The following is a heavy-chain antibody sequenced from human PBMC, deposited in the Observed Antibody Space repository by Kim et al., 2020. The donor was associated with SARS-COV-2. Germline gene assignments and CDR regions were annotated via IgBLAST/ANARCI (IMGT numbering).Heavy chain of an antibody. Sequence: GGSLRLSCAASGFTFSSYGMTWVRQAPGKGLEWVSTISGSGGGTYYADSVKCRFTISRDDSKNTVYLQINSLRVEDTAVYYCAKDLSYFGKGCGDYWGQGTLVTVSS. CDR1: GFTFSSYG. V-gene: IGHV3-23*01. CDR3: AKDLSYFGKGCGDY. D-gene: IGHD3-16*02. J-gene: IGHJ4*02. CDR2: ISGSGGGT.